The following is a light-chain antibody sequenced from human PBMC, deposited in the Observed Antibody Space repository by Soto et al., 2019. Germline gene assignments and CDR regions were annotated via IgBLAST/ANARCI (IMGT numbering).Light chain of an antibody. CDR1: QSTTVW. CDR3: QQYNPYSYS. CDR2: KTS. J-gene: IGKJ2*03. V-gene: IGKV1-5*03. Sequence: DIQMTQSPSTLSASIGDRVTITCRASQSTTVWLAWYQQKPGKAPKLLIYKTSSLESGVPSRFEGSGSGTEFTLTISRLQPDDAATYYCQQYNPYSYSFGQGTKLEIK.